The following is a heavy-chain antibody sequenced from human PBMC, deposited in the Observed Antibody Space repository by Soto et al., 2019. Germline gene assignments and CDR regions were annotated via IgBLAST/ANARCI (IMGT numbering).Heavy chain of an antibody. CDR1: GFTFSSYA. J-gene: IGHJ4*02. CDR2: ISYDGSNK. Sequence: QVQLVESGGGVVQPGRSLRLSCAASGFTFSSYAMHWVRQAPGKGLEWVAVISYDGSNKYYADSVKGRFTISRDNSKNTLYLQMNSLRAEDTAVYYCARDRGLSGGTIDYWGQGTLVTVAS. CDR3: ARDRGLSGGTIDY. V-gene: IGHV3-30-3*01. D-gene: IGHD1-26*01.